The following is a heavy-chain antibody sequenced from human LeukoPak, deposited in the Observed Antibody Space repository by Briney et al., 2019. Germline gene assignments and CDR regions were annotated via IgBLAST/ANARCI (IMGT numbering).Heavy chain of an antibody. CDR3: AKGNWQTDFDI. V-gene: IGHV3-30*02. D-gene: IGHD1-1*01. Sequence: GGSLRLSCAASGFTFSSYGMHWVRQAPGKGLEWVAFIRYDESNKYYADSVKGRFTISRDNSKNTLYLQMNSLRAEDTAVYYCAKGNWQTDFDIWGQGTMVTVSS. CDR1: GFTFSSYG. CDR2: IRYDESNK. J-gene: IGHJ3*02.